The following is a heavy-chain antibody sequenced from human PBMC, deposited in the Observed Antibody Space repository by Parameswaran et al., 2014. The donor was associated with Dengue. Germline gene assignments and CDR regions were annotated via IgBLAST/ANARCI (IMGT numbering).Heavy chain of an antibody. D-gene: IGHD3-10*01. CDR3: ARDMVDIIYYYYGIDV. CDR2: ISAYNGNT. V-gene: IGHV1-18*01. J-gene: IGHJ6*02. Sequence: WVRQAPGQGLEWMGWISAYNGNTNYAQKLQGRVTMTTDTSTTTAYMELRSLRSDDTAVYYCARDMVDIIYYYYGIDVWGQGTTVTVSS.